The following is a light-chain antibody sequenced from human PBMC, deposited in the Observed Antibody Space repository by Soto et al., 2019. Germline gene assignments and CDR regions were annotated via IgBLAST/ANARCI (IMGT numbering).Light chain of an antibody. J-gene: IGLJ1*01. CDR1: SSDVGAYDY. Sequence: HSVLTQPASVSGSPGQSITISCTGTSSDVGAYDYVSWYQQHPDKAPKLMIYEVSNRPSGVSNRFSGSKSVNTATLTISGLQAEDEADYYCSSYTSSSTRVFGTGPRSPS. V-gene: IGLV2-14*03. CDR2: EVS. CDR3: SSYTSSSTRV.